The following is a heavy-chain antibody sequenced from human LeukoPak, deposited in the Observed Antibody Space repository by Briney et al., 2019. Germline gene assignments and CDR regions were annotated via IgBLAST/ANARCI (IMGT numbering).Heavy chain of an antibody. V-gene: IGHV3-30*04. Sequence: GGSLRLSCAASGFTFSGYAMHWVRQAPGKGLEWVAVISYDGSNKYYADSVKGRFTISRDNSKNTLYLQMNSLRAEDTAVYYCARDYYLNWGQGTLVTVSS. J-gene: IGHJ4*02. D-gene: IGHD3-22*01. CDR2: ISYDGSNK. CDR1: GFTFSGYA. CDR3: ARDYYLN.